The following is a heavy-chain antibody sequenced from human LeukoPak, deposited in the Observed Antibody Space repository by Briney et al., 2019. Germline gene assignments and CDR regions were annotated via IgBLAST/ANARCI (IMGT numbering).Heavy chain of an antibody. V-gene: IGHV1-8*03. Sequence: ASVKVSCKASGYTFIIYEIQWVRQAPGQGLEWVGWMRPRYGNTAYAQSFQGRVTITRDTSIDTVYMELSGLRSEDTAVYYCARVEAGEGGSEYWAHGTLITVSS. CDR1: GYTFIIYE. D-gene: IGHD3-16*01. J-gene: IGHJ4*01. CDR3: ARVEAGEGGSEY. CDR2: MRPRYGNT.